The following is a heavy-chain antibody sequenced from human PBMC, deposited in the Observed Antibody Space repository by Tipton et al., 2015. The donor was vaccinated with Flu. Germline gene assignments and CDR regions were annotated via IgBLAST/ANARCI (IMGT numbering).Heavy chain of an antibody. D-gene: IGHD2-2*01. CDR1: GFTVSSNY. Sequence: GSLRLSCVVSGFTVSSNYMTWVRQAPGKGLEWVSVIYSGGSTKYADSVKGRFTISRDNSKNTLYLKMNSLRAEDTAVYYCARGRGYCVTTTCLLPFDFWGQGTLVTVSS. CDR3: ARGRGYCVTTTCLLPFDF. V-gene: IGHV3-53*01. CDR2: IYSGGST. J-gene: IGHJ4*02.